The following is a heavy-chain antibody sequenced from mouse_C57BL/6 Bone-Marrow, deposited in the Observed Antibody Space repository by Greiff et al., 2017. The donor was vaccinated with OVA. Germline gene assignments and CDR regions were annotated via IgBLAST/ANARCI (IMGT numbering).Heavy chain of an antibody. V-gene: IGHV14-3*01. CDR2: IDPANGNT. CDR3: ARYPYGFYYAMDY. D-gene: IGHD2-2*01. Sequence: LVESVAELVRPGASVKLSCTASGFNIKNTYMHWVKQRPEQGLEWIGRIDPANGNTKYAPKFQGKATITADTSSNTAYLQLSSLTSEDTAIYYCARYPYGFYYAMDYWGQGTSVTVSS. CDR1: GFNIKNTY. J-gene: IGHJ4*01.